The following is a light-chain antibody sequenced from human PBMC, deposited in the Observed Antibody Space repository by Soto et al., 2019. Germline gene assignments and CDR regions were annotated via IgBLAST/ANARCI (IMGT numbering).Light chain of an antibody. Sequence: QSVLTQPASVSGSPGQSITISCTGSSSDVGSYNYVSWYQHHPGKAPRLMIYDVSNRPSGASNRFSGSKSGNTASLTISGLQAEDEADYYCSSYTRSNTWVFGGGTTLTVL. V-gene: IGLV2-14*03. CDR1: SSDVGSYNY. CDR2: DVS. J-gene: IGLJ3*02. CDR3: SSYTRSNTWV.